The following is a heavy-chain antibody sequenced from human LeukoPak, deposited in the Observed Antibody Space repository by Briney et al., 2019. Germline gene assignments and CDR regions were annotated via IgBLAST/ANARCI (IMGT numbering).Heavy chain of an antibody. CDR1: GGSISSYY. CDR3: ARRGSSGWYF. Sequence: PSETLSLTCTVSGGSISSYYWSWIRQPPGKGLEWIGYIYYSGSTNYNPSLKSRVTISVDTSKNQFSLKLSSVTAADTAVYYCARRGSSGWYFWGQGTLVTVSS. J-gene: IGHJ4*02. D-gene: IGHD6-19*01. CDR2: IYYSGST. V-gene: IGHV4-59*08.